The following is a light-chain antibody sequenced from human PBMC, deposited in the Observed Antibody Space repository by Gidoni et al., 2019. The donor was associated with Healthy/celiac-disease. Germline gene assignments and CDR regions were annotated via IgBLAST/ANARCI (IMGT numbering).Light chain of an antibody. CDR1: KLGDKY. CDR3: QAWDSSTSVV. J-gene: IGLJ2*01. Sequence: SYELTQPHSVSVSPGQTTSITCSGEKLGDKYACWYQQKPGQSPVLIIYQDSKRPSGIPERFSGSNTGNTATLTISGTQAMDEADYYCQAWDSSTSVVFGGGTKLTVL. CDR2: QDS. V-gene: IGLV3-1*01.